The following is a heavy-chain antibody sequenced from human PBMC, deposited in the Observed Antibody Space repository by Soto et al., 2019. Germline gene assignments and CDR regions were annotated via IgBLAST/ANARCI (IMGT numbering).Heavy chain of an antibody. CDR2: INPNSGGT. CDR1: GSLFTDYY. V-gene: IGHV1-2*02. Sequence: ASVEVSCKASGSLFTDYYMNWVRQAPGQGLEWMGWINPNSGGTTDAQKFQGRVTMTTDTSITTAYMELSGLRSDDTARYYCSRQYCGSNRWHNWFDPWGQGTLGAVSS. D-gene: IGHD2-2*01. J-gene: IGHJ5*02. CDR3: SRQYCGSNRWHNWFDP.